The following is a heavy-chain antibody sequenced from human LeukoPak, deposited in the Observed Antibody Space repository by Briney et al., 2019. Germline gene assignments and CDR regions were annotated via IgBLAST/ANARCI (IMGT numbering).Heavy chain of an antibody. CDR3: ARGPSITMVRGGQWYYYMDV. D-gene: IGHD3-10*01. V-gene: IGHV1-2*02. CDR2: INPNSGGT. J-gene: IGHJ6*03. Sequence: ASVKVSCKASGYTFTGYYMHWVRQAPGQGLEWMGWINPNSGGTNYAQKFQGRVTMTRDTSISTAYMVLSRLRSDDTAVYYCARGPSITMVRGGQWYYYMDVWGKGTTVTISS. CDR1: GYTFTGYY.